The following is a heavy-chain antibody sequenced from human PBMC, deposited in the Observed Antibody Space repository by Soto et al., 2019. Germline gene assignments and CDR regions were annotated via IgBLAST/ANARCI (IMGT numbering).Heavy chain of an antibody. J-gene: IGHJ6*03. CDR1: GFIFSSYW. V-gene: IGHV3-74*01. Sequence: GGSLRLSCAASGFIFSSYWMHWVRQAPGKGLVWVSRINSDGSSTSYADSVKGRFTISRDNAKNTLFLQMNSLRAEDTAVYYCARGSNWNYGYYTDVWGKGTTVTVSS. CDR2: INSDGSST. CDR3: ARGSNWNYGYYTDV. D-gene: IGHD1-7*01.